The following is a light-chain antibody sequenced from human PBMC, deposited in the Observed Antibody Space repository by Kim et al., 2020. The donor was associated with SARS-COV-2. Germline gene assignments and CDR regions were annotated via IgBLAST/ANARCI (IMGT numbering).Light chain of an antibody. V-gene: IGLV1-47*01. Sequence: QSVLTQPPSASATPGQRVTISCSGSSSNIEDNFVFWYRQLPGTAPELLIYEDNQRPSGVPDRFSGSKSGTSASLAISGLRSEDESDYYCAGWDDDLGAVLFGGGTQLTVL. CDR2: EDN. CDR3: AGWDDDLGAVL. CDR1: SSNIEDNF. J-gene: IGLJ3*02.